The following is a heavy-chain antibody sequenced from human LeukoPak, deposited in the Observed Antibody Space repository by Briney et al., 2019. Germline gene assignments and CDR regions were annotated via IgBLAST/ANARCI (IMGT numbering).Heavy chain of an antibody. Sequence: ASVKVSCKASGYTFTSYGISWVRQATGQGPEWMGWINPNSGNTGYAQKFQGRVTMTWSRSISTVYMELSSLTSEDTALYFCARGGYYGSGSLYYGLDVWGQGTTVTVSS. CDR1: GYTFTSYG. V-gene: IGHV1-8*02. D-gene: IGHD3-10*01. CDR3: ARGGYYGSGSLYYGLDV. CDR2: INPNSGNT. J-gene: IGHJ6*02.